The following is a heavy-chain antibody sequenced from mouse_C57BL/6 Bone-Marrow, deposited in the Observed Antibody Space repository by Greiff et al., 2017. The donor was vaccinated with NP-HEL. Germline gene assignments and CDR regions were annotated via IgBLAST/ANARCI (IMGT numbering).Heavy chain of an antibody. CDR2: IYPRSGNT. CDR1: GYTFTSYG. J-gene: IGHJ2*01. Sequence: VQLQESGAELARPGASVKLSCKASGYTFTSYGISWVKQRTGQGLEWIGEIYPRSGNTYYNEKFKGTATLTADKSSSTAYMEHRSRTSEDAAVDFCAREAYFDYWGQGTTLTVSS. CDR3: AREAYFDY. V-gene: IGHV1-81*01.